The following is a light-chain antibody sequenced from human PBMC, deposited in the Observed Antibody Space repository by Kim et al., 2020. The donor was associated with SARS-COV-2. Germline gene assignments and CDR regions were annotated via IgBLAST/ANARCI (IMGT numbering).Light chain of an antibody. Sequence: DIQMTQSPSSLSASVGDRVTITCRASHSISNYLNWYQQKPGKAPNLLICAASSLQSGVPSRFSGSGSGTDFTLTISSLQPEDFATYYCQQSYSTPWTFGQGTKVDIK. V-gene: IGKV1-39*01. CDR2: AAS. CDR3: QQSYSTPWT. J-gene: IGKJ1*01. CDR1: HSISNY.